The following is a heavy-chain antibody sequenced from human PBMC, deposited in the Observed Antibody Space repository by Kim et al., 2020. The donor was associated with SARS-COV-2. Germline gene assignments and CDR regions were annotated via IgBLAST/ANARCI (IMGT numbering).Heavy chain of an antibody. J-gene: IGHJ6*02. CDR3: AKWGDERNYGSGMRGMDV. V-gene: IGHV3-30*18. D-gene: IGHD3-10*01. Sequence: GGSLRLSCAASGFTFSSYGMHWVRQAPGKGLEWVAVISYDGSNKYYADSVKGRFTISRDNSKNTLYLQMNSLRAEDTAVYYCAKWGDERNYGSGMRGMDVWGQGTTVTVSS. CDR2: ISYDGSNK. CDR1: GFTFSSYG.